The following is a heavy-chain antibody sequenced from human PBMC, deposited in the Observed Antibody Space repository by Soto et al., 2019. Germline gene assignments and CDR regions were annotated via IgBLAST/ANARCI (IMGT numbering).Heavy chain of an antibody. Sequence: SETPSLTCTVSGCSLSSSYFYWGWLRPTPGKGLEFIGSMYYSGTTYYNPSLKSRVTISVDTSKNQFTLKLISVTAADTAVYYCAVVDSTGNWFDPWGEGALVTVSS. V-gene: IGHV4-39*05. CDR3: AVVDSTGNWFDP. D-gene: IGHD6-25*01. CDR1: GCSLSSSYFY. CDR2: MYYSGTT. J-gene: IGHJ5*02.